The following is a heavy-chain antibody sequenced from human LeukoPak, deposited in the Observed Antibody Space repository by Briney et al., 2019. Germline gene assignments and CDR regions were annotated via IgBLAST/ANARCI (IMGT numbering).Heavy chain of an antibody. CDR1: GGSISSYY. D-gene: IGHD3-22*01. Sequence: SETLSLTCTVSGGSISSYYWSWIRQPAGKGLEWIGRIYTSGSTNYNPSLKSRVTMSVDTSKNQFSLKLSSVTAADTAVYYCARNHDYYDSSGYSFDCWGQGTLVTVSS. CDR3: ARNHDYYDSSGYSFDC. J-gene: IGHJ4*02. V-gene: IGHV4-4*07. CDR2: IYTSGST.